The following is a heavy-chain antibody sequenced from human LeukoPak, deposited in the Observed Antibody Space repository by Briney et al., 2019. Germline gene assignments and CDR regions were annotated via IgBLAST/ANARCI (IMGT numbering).Heavy chain of an antibody. V-gene: IGHV3-30*18. CDR3: AKVDYGDFI. D-gene: IGHD4-17*01. Sequence: GGSLRLSCAASGFTFSSYAMSWVRQAPGKGLEWVAVISYDGSNKYYADSVKGRFTISRDNSKNTLYLQMNSLRAEDTAVYYCAKVDYGDFIWGQGTMVTVSS. CDR1: GFTFSSYA. CDR2: ISYDGSNK. J-gene: IGHJ3*02.